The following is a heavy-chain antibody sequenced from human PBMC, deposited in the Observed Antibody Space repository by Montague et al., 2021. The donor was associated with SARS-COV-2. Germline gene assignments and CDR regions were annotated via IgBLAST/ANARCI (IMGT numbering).Heavy chain of an antibody. CDR2: INHSGST. CDR3: ARGAPTITMIVVVVTGAGWYFDL. D-gene: IGHD3-22*01. J-gene: IGHJ2*01. CDR1: GGSFSDYY. Sequence: SETLSLTCAVHGGSFSDYYWSWIRQAPGKGLEWIGEINHSGSTNYNPSHKSRVTISVDTSKNQFSLKLSFVTAADTAVYYCARGAPTITMIVVVVTGAGWYFDLWGRGTLVSVSA. V-gene: IGHV4-34*01.